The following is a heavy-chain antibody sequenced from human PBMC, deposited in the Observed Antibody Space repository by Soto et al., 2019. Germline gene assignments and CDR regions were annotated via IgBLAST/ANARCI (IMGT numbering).Heavy chain of an antibody. CDR3: ARESSPWSGYYYYGMDV. J-gene: IGHJ6*02. Sequence: GASVKVSCKASGGTFSSYAISWVRQAPGQGLEWMGGIIPIFGTANYAQKFQGRVTITADESTSTAYMELSSLRSEDTAVYYCARESSPWSGYYYYGMDVWGQGTTVTVSS. CDR1: GGTFSSYA. CDR2: IIPIFGTA. V-gene: IGHV1-69*13. D-gene: IGHD3-3*01.